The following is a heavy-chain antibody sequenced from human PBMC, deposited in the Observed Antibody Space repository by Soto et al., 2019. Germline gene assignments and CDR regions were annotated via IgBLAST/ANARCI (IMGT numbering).Heavy chain of an antibody. CDR2: ISSNGDTT. D-gene: IGHD2-15*01. V-gene: IGHV3-64*01. Sequence: GGSLRLSCAASRVTFNTGVMHWCRQAPGKGLEYVSVISSNGDTTYYANSVKGRFTISRDNSKNTLYLEMGSLRAEDMAVYYCARGGFCSGGSCNSYRRPWYIDLRGRGPLGTVSS. J-gene: IGHJ2*01. CDR1: RVTFNTGV. CDR3: ARGGFCSGGSCNSYRRPWYIDL.